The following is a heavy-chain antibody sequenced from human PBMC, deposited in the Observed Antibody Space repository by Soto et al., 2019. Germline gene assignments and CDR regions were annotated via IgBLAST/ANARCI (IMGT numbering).Heavy chain of an antibody. CDR2: ISGSGGST. J-gene: IGHJ4*02. V-gene: IGHV3-23*01. CDR3: AKIGGGMGYCSSTSCYAPIDY. Sequence: GGSLRLSCAASGFTFSSYAMSWVRQAPGKGLEWVSAISGSGGSTYYADSVKRRFTISRDNSKNTLYLQMNSLRAEDTAVYYCAKIGGGMGYCSSTSCYAPIDYWGQGTLVTVSS. D-gene: IGHD2-2*01. CDR1: GFTFSSYA.